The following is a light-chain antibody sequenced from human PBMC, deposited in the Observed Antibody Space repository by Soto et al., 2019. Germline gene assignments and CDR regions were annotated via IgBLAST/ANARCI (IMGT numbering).Light chain of an antibody. CDR3: QQYLGTPGT. CDR1: QSVLYSSNNRNY. V-gene: IGKV4-1*01. CDR2: WAS. Sequence: DHVMTRSPDSLAVSLGERATINCKSSQSVLYSSNNRNYLAWYQQKPGQPPKLLIYWASTRESGVPDRFSGSGSGTDFTLTISSRQAEDVAVYYCQQYLGTPGTFGPGTTVGIK. J-gene: IGKJ3*01.